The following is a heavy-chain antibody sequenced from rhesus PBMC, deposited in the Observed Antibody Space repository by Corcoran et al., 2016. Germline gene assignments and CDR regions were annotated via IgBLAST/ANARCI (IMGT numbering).Heavy chain of an antibody. CDR3: ARLRQYYFDY. Sequence: QVQLQESGPGLVKPSETLSLTCAVSGGSISSSNWWSWIRQSPGKGLEWIGYIDGNIADTNYNPSLKGRVTISKDTSKNQFSLKLRSVTAADTAVYYCARLRQYYFDYWGQGVLVTVSS. CDR1: GGSISSSNW. CDR2: IDGNIADT. J-gene: IGHJ4*01. D-gene: IGHD6-25*01. V-gene: IGHV4S16*01.